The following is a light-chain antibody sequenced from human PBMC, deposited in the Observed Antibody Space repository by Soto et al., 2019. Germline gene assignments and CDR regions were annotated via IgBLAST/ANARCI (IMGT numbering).Light chain of an antibody. Sequence: EIVMTQSPASLSVSPGERATLSCRASQSVSSKLAWYQQKPGEGPRLLIYGASTRASGSPARFSGSGSGPEYKLTISSLRSEDDDVYYCQQYKNWTQTFGQGTKVAIK. CDR3: QQYKNWTQT. J-gene: IGKJ1*01. V-gene: IGKV3-15*01. CDR2: GAS. CDR1: QSVSSK.